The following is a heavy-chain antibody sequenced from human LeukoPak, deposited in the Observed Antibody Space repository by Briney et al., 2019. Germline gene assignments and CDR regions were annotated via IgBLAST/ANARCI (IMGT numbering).Heavy chain of an antibody. D-gene: IGHD2-21*02. J-gene: IGHJ4*02. CDR2: INWDGGST. CDR1: GFTFDDYG. CDR3: ARDERGAYCGGDCYTASDY. Sequence: GGSLRLSCAASGFTFDDYGMSWVRQAPGKGLEWVSGINWDGGSTGYADSVKGRFTISRDNAKNSLYLQMNSLRAEDTALYYCARDERGAYCGGDCYTASDYWGQGTLVTVSS. V-gene: IGHV3-20*04.